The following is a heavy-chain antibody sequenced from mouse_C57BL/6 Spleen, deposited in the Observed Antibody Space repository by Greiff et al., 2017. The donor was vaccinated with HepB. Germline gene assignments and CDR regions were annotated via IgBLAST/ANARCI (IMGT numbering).Heavy chain of an antibody. V-gene: IGHV1-55*01. CDR3: ANYYGSRTREYFDY. CDR2: IYPGSGST. CDR1: GYTFTSYW. D-gene: IGHD1-1*01. J-gene: IGHJ2*01. Sequence: QVQLKQPGAELVKPGASVKMSCKASGYTFTSYWITWVKQRPGQGLEWIGDIYPGSGSTNYNEKFKSKATLTVDTSSSTAYMQLSSLTSEDSAVYYCANYYGSRTREYFDYWGQGTTLTVSS.